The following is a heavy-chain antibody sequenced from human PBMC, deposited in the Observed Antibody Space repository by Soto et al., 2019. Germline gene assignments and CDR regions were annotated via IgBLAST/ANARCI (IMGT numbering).Heavy chain of an antibody. CDR1: GGSIRSGGYY. CDR2: IYYTGST. D-gene: IGHD2-2*01. Sequence: QVQLQESGPGLVKPSQTLSLTCTVSGGSIRSGGYYWTWIRQHPGKGLEWIGYIYYTGSTYYNPSSTIQVTTSVDTYKNPCPLKLSSVTAADTAGYYCARASLGYCSSTSCRSNWFDPWGQGTLVTVSS. V-gene: IGHV4-31*01. J-gene: IGHJ5*02. CDR3: ARASLGYCSSTSCRSNWFDP.